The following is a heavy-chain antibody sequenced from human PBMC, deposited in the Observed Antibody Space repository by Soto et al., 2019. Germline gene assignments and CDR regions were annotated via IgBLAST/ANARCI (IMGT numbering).Heavy chain of an antibody. J-gene: IGHJ6*02. Sequence: SLRLSCAASGFTFSSYEMNWVRQAPGKGLEWVSYISSSGSTIYYADSVKGRFTISRDNAKNSLYLQMNSLRAEDTAVYYCARSAPLLCGEVSRGYYYYYGMDVWGQGTTVAV. CDR3: ARSAPLLCGEVSRGYYYYYGMDV. CDR2: ISSSGSTI. CDR1: GFTFSSYE. V-gene: IGHV3-48*03. D-gene: IGHD2-21*01.